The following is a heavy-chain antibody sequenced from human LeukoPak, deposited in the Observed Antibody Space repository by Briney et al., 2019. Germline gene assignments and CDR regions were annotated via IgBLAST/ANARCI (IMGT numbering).Heavy chain of an antibody. D-gene: IGHD4-17*01. CDR2: IMPLFGTA. CDR3: ARDVHGDYGSGWFDP. CDR1: GGTFNNSA. V-gene: IGHV1-69*05. J-gene: IGHJ5*02. Sequence: SVKVFCKTSGGTFNNSAISWVRQAPGQGLEWLGSIMPLFGTAGYAQKFQGRVTITKDESTRTVYLELTSLTSDDTAVYYCARDVHGDYGSGWFDPWGQGTLVSVSS.